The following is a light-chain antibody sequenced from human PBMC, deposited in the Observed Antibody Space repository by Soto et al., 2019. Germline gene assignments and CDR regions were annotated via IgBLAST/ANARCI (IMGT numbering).Light chain of an antibody. V-gene: IGLV2-14*03. CDR3: ISYTSSSPYV. CDR2: DVS. CDR1: SSDVGGYNY. Sequence: QSALTQPASVSGSPGQSITISCTGTSSDVGGYNYVSWYQHHPGKAPKLIIFDVSNRPSGISNRFSGSKSGNTASLTISGLQAEDEAGYYCISYTSSSPYVFGTGTKLTVL. J-gene: IGLJ1*01.